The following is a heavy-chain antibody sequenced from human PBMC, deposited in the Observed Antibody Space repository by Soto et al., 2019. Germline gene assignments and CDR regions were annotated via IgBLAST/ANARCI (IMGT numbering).Heavy chain of an antibody. CDR1: GFTFSSYA. Sequence: GESLKISCAASGFTFSSYAMSWVRQAPGKGLEWVSAISGSGGSTYYADSVKGRFTISRDNSKNTLYLQMNSLRAEDTAVYYCAKVPQNDAFDIWGQGTMVTVSS. J-gene: IGHJ3*02. V-gene: IGHV3-23*01. CDR3: AKVPQNDAFDI. CDR2: ISGSGGST.